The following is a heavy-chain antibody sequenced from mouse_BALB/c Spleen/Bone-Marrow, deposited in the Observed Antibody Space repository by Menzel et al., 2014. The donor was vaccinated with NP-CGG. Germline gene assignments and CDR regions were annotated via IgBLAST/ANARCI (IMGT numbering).Heavy chain of an antibody. CDR1: GYTFTSYT. Sequence: QVQLKDSGAELARPGASVKMSCKASGYTFTSYTMRWVKQRPGQGLEWIGYINPSSGYTNYNQKFKDKATLTADKSSSTAYMQLSSLTSEDSAVYYCAAGYYGNSGWFAYWGQGTLVTVSA. D-gene: IGHD2-1*01. CDR3: AAGYYGNSGWFAY. J-gene: IGHJ3*01. CDR2: INPSSGYT. V-gene: IGHV1-4*01.